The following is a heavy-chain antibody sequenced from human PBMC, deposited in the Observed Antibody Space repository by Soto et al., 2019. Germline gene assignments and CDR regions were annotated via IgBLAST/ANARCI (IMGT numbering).Heavy chain of an antibody. D-gene: IGHD6-6*01. CDR2: ITSSSRTI. CDR3: ARVGGDSSSSPKHPSSYYYGMDV. CDR1: GFTFSNYH. J-gene: IGHJ6*02. Sequence: GGSLRLSCAASGFTFSNYHMNWVRQAPGKGLEWVSYITSSSRTIHYADSVKGRFTISRDNAKNSLYLQMNSLRDEDTAVFFCARVGGDSSSSPKHPSSYYYGMDVWGQGTTVTVSS. V-gene: IGHV3-48*02.